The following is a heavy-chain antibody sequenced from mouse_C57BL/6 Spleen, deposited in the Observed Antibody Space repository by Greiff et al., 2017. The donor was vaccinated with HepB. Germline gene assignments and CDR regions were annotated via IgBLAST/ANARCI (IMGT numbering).Heavy chain of an antibody. Sequence: QVQLQQSGAELAKPGASVKLSCKASGYTFTSYWMHWVKQRPGQGLEWIGYINPSSGYTKYNQKFKDKATLTADKSSSTAYMQLSSLTYEDSAVYYCAREAYSNPAWFAYWGQGTLVTVSA. D-gene: IGHD2-5*01. CDR1: GYTFTSYW. CDR2: INPSSGYT. J-gene: IGHJ3*01. CDR3: AREAYSNPAWFAY. V-gene: IGHV1-7*01.